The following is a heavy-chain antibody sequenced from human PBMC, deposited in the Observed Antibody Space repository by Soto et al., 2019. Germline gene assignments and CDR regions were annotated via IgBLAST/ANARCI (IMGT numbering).Heavy chain of an antibody. CDR3: AKVGTYYDFWSGYLFDY. CDR1: GFTFDDYA. Sequence: PGGSLRLSCAASGFTFDDYAMHWVRQAPGKGLEWVSGISWNSGSIGYADSVKGRFTISRDNAKNSLYLQMNSLRAEDTALYYCAKVGTYYDFWSGYLFDYWGQGTLVTVSS. CDR2: ISWNSGSI. V-gene: IGHV3-9*01. J-gene: IGHJ4*02. D-gene: IGHD3-3*01.